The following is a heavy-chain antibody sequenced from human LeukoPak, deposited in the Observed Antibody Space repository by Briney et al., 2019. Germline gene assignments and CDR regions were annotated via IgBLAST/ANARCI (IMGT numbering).Heavy chain of an antibody. CDR2: LGYDGSNK. V-gene: IGHV3-33*01. D-gene: IGHD6-19*01. J-gene: IGHJ4*02. CDR3: ARGWPGSSGWNFYLDY. Sequence: GGSLRLSCGVFGFTFCSYGMHWVRQAPGKGREWVAVLGYDGSNKYYANSMKGRLTQSTDNSKKTLYLQMNSLRAEETTVYYFARGWPGSSGWNFYLDYWGQGTLVTVSS. CDR1: GFTFCSYG.